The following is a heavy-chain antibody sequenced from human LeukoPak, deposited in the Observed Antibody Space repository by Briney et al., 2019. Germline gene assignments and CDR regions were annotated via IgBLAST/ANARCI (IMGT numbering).Heavy chain of an antibody. V-gene: IGHV1-69*04. CDR1: GGTFSSYA. Sequence: ASVKVFCKASGGTFSSYAISWVRQAPGQGLEWMGRIIPILGIANYAQKFQGRVTITVDKSTSTAYMELSSLRSEDTAVYYCARQAVAGFDYWGQGTLVTVSS. CDR3: ARQAVAGFDY. J-gene: IGHJ4*02. CDR2: IIPILGIA. D-gene: IGHD6-19*01.